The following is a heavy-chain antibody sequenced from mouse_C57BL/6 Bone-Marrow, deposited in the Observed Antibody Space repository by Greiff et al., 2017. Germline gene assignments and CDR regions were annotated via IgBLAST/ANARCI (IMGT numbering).Heavy chain of an antibody. CDR3: ARLDGLYYGSSPYWYFDV. J-gene: IGHJ1*03. D-gene: IGHD1-1*01. CDR2: IYPRSGNT. V-gene: IGHV1-81*01. CDR1: GYTFTSYG. Sequence: LQESGAELARPGASVKLSCKASGYTFTSYGISWVKQRTGQGLEWIGEIYPRSGNTYYNEKFKGKATLTADKSSSTAYMELRSLTSEDSAVYFCARLDGLYYGSSPYWYFDVWGTGTTVTVSS.